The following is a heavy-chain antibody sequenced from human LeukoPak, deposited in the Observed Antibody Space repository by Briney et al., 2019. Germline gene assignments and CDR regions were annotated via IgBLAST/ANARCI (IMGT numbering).Heavy chain of an antibody. CDR3: ARMSANWFDR. CDR2: IHAGDSTT. Sequence: GESLKISCKGSGYSFTSYWIGWVRQRPGGGLEGMGIIHAGDSTTRYIPPFQGQVTMSVDKSISTAYLQWSSVKASDTAMYYCARMSANWFDRWGQGTLVSVSS. CDR1: GYSFTSYW. D-gene: IGHD6-25*01. J-gene: IGHJ5*02. V-gene: IGHV5-51*01.